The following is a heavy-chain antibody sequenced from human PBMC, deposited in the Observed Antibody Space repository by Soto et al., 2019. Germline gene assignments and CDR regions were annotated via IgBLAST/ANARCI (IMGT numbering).Heavy chain of an antibody. J-gene: IGHJ4*02. CDR2: IILSGSTI. V-gene: IGHV3-11*01. D-gene: IGHD6-6*01. CDR1: GFTFSDYY. CDR3: ARGRSSSVYFDH. Sequence: GGSLRLSCAASGFTFSDYYMSWIRQAPGKGLEWVSYIILSGSTIYYADSVKGRFTISRDNAKNSLYLQMNSLRAEDTAVYYCARGRSSSVYFDHWGQGTLVTVSS.